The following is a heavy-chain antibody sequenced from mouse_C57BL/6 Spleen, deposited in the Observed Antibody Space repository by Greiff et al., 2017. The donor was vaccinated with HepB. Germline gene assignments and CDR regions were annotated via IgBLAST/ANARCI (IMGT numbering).Heavy chain of an antibody. D-gene: IGHD1-1*01. CDR1: GYTFTSYW. Sequence: QVQLQQPGTELVKPGASVKLSCKASGYTFTSYWMHWVKQRPGQGLEWIGNINPSNGGTNYNEKFKSKATLTVDKSSSTAYLQLSSLTSEDSAVYYYARYYYGSSYDYFDYWGQGTTRTVSS. J-gene: IGHJ2*01. V-gene: IGHV1-53*01. CDR2: INPSNGGT. CDR3: ARYYYGSSYDYFDY.